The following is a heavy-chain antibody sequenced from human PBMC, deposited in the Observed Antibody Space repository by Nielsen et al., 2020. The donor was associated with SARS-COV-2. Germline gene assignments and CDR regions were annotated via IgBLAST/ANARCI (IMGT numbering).Heavy chain of an antibody. J-gene: IGHJ4*02. D-gene: IGHD3-22*01. CDR3: AKEDGSGFPKKGADY. V-gene: IGHV3-74*01. CDR1: GFTFSSYW. CDR2: INSDGSSI. Sequence: GGSLRLSCAASGFTFSSYWMHWVRQAPGKGLVWVSRINSDGSSISYADSVKGRFTISRDNAKNTLYLQINSLRAEDTAVYYCAKEDGSGFPKKGADYWGQGTLVTVSS.